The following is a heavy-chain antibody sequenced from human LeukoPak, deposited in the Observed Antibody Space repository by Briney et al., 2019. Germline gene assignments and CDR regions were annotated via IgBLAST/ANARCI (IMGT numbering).Heavy chain of an antibody. CDR2: IYYSGGT. V-gene: IGHV4-39*01. D-gene: IGHD6-13*01. CDR3: ARHALSWYSYYFDY. Sequence: SETLSLTCTVSGGSISSSSYYWGWIRQRPGKGLEWVGSIYYSGGTYYNPSLKSRVTVSVDTSKNQFSLKLSSVTAADTAVYYCARHALSWYSYYFDYWGQGTLVTVSS. J-gene: IGHJ4*02. CDR1: GGSISSSSYY.